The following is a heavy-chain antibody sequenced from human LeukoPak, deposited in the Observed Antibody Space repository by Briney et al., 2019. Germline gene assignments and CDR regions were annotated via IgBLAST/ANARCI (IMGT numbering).Heavy chain of an antibody. J-gene: IGHJ6*03. CDR3: AKLGGHPLHNYYVGV. D-gene: IGHD3-16*01. CDR2: ISGSGVGT. CDR1: GFTFSSSA. V-gene: IGHV3-23*01. Sequence: QPGGSLRLSCAASGFTFSSSAMSWVRQAPGKGLEWVSTISGSGVGTYYANSVKGRFTISRDNSNNTLYLQMNSLRAEDTAVYYCAKLGGHPLHNYYVGVWGKGTTVAVSS.